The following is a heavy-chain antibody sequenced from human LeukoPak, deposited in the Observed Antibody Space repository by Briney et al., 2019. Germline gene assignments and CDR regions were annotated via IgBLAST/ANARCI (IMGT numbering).Heavy chain of an antibody. J-gene: IGHJ5*02. CDR2: IYYSGST. V-gene: IGHV4-59*08. CDR1: GGSISSYY. Sequence: SETLSLTCTVSGGSISSYYWSWIRQPPGKGLEWIGYIYYSGSTNYNPSLKSRVTISVDTSKNQFSLKLSSVTAADTAVYYCARVALWFGDANWFDPWGQGTLVTVSS. CDR3: ARVALWFGDANWFDP. D-gene: IGHD3-10*01.